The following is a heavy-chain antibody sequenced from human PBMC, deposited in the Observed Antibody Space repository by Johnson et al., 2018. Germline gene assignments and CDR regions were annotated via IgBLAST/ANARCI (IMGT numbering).Heavy chain of an antibody. D-gene: IGHD2-15*01. CDR2: ISGGGGST. CDR1: EFAFRSYA. V-gene: IGHV3-23*04. Sequence: VQLVESGGGLVQPGGSLRLSCAASEFAFRSYAMSWVRQAPGKGLEWVSAISGGGGSTYYAASVKGRFTISRDNSENTLYLQMNSLRAEDTGVYYCARQRYCSGGTCYCFDYWGQGTLVTVSS. CDR3: ARQRYCSGGTCYCFDY. J-gene: IGHJ4*02.